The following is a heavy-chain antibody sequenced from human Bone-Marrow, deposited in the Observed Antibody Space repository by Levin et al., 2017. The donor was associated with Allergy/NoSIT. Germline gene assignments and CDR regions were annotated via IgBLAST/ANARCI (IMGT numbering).Heavy chain of an antibody. V-gene: IGHV1-24*01. D-gene: IGHD3-16*01. CDR3: SAWGFHH. J-gene: IGHJ4*02. CDR2: FDPEDGDP. CDR1: GHTLTEFF. Sequence: ASVKVSCKVSGHTLTEFFMHWVRQAPGQGLEWMGGFDPEDGDPIYAQSFQGRVTLTEDTSTDTTYLELSSLRSEDTAVYYCSAWGFHHWGRGTLVTVSS.